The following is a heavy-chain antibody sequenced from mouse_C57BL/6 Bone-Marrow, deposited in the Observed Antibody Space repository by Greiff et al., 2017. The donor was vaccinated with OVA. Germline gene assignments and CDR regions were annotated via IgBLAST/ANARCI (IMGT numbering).Heavy chain of an antibody. D-gene: IGHD1-1*01. Sequence: EVKLVESGPGLAKPSQTLSLTCSVTGYSITSDYWNWIRKFPGTKLEYMGYLSYSGSTSYNPSLKSRLSITRDTSKNQYYLQLNSVTTEDTATYYCARRTHSLTVVATKYWYCDVWGTGTTVTVSS. J-gene: IGHJ1*03. CDR3: ARRTHSLTVVATKYWYCDV. CDR2: LSYSGST. V-gene: IGHV3-8*01. CDR1: GYSITSDY.